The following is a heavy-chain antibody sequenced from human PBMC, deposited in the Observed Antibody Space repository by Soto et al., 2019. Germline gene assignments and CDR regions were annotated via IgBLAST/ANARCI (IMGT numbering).Heavy chain of an antibody. CDR1: GFTFSRHW. Sequence: EVQLVESGGGLVQPGGSLRLSCAASGFTFSRHWMTWVRQAPGKGLEYVANIKEDGSQKYYVDSVKGRFTISRDNAQNSVYLQMNSLRAEDTALYFCARDTYVDYGQVLDNWGQGTLVTVSS. CDR3: ARDTYVDYGQVLDN. CDR2: IKEDGSQK. J-gene: IGHJ4*02. D-gene: IGHD4-17*01. V-gene: IGHV3-7*01.